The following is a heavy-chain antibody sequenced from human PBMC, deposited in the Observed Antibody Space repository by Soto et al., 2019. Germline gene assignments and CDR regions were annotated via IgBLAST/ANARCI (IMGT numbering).Heavy chain of an antibody. CDR1: GGSFSGYY. Sequence: SETLSLTCAVYGGSFSGYYWSWIRQPPGKGLEWIGEINHSGSTNYKPSLKSRVTISVDTSKNQFSLKLSSVTAADTAVYYCARGVLRGVINPTYYYYYMDVWGKGTTVTVSS. CDR3: ARGVLRGVINPTYYYYYMDV. D-gene: IGHD3-10*01. CDR2: INHSGST. J-gene: IGHJ6*03. V-gene: IGHV4-34*01.